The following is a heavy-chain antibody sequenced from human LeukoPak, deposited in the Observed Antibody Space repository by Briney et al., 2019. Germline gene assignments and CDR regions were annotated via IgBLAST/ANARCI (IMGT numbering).Heavy chain of an antibody. J-gene: IGHJ3*02. Sequence: SETLSLTCAVSGGSISSSNWWSWVRQPPGKGLEWIGEIYHSGSTYYNPSLKSRVTISVDKSKNQFSLKLSSVTAADTAVYYCARGGRIAVADAFDIWGQGTMVTVSS. CDR3: ARGGRIAVADAFDI. CDR2: IYHSGST. CDR1: GGSISSSNW. D-gene: IGHD6-19*01. V-gene: IGHV4-4*02.